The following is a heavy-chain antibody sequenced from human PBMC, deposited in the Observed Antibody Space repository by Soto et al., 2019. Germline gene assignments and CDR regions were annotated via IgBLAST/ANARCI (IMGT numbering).Heavy chain of an antibody. CDR3: ASVALASYYYDSSGQFDY. V-gene: IGHV1-24*01. CDR1: GYTLTELS. CDR2: FDPEDGET. J-gene: IGHJ4*02. D-gene: IGHD3-22*01. Sequence: ASVKVSCKVSGYTLTELSMHWVRQAPGKGLEWMGGFDPEDGETIYAQKFQGRVTMTEDTSTDTAYMELSSLRSEDTAVYYCASVALASYYYDSSGQFDYWGQGTMVTVYS.